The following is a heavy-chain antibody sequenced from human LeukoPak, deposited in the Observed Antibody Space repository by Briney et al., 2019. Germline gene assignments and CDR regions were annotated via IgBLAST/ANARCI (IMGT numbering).Heavy chain of an antibody. CDR1: GFTVSSNY. D-gene: IGHD5-24*01. V-gene: IGHV3-66*02. CDR3: ARDVGLEMAIQSEIGAFDI. CDR2: IYSGGST. Sequence: QPGGSLRLSCAASGFTVSSNYMSWVRQAPGKGLEWVSVIYSGGSTYYADSVKGRFTISRDNSKNTLYLQMNSLRAEDTAVYYCARDVGLEMAIQSEIGAFDIWGQGTMVTVSS. J-gene: IGHJ3*02.